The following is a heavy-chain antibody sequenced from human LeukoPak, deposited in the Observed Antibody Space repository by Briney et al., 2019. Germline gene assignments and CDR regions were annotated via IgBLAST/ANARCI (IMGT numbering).Heavy chain of an antibody. D-gene: IGHD3-10*01. V-gene: IGHV4-34*01. CDR3: ALTVPGGDY. CDR2: INHSGST. CDR1: GGSISGYY. Sequence: PSETLSLTCTVSGGSISGYYWSWIRQPPGKGLEWIGEINHSGSTNYNPSLKSRVTISVDTSKNQFSLKLSSGTAADTAVYYWALTVPGGDYWGQGTLVTVSS. J-gene: IGHJ4*02.